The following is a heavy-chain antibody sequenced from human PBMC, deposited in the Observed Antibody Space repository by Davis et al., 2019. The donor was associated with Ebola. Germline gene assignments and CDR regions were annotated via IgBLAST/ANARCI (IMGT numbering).Heavy chain of an antibody. D-gene: IGHD3-10*01. CDR3: ATLGSYGSDLYYYYGMDV. J-gene: IGHJ6*04. CDR1: GASISSYY. Sequence: SETLSLTCSVSGASISSYYWSWIRQPPGKGLEWIGYIYYSGSTNYNPSLKSRVTISVDTSKNQFSLKLSSVTAADTAVYYCATLGSYGSDLYYYYGMDVWGKGTTVTVSS. CDR2: IYYSGST. V-gene: IGHV4-59*08.